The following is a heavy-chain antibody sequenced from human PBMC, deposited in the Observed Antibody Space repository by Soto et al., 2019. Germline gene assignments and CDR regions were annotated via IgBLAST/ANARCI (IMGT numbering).Heavy chain of an antibody. CDR2: IWVDGSNL. J-gene: IGHJ6*02. CDR1: GFTFSGYG. CDR3: ARGTVSYHYYAMDV. D-gene: IGHD2-21*01. Sequence: QVTLVESGGGVVQPGRSLRLSCVASGFTFSGYGIHWFRQAPGKGLEWAALIWVDGSNLYYADSVKGRFTMSRDNSKNTLYLHMNRLRVEDTAVSYCARGTVSYHYYAMDVWGQGTTVTVSS. V-gene: IGHV3-33*01.